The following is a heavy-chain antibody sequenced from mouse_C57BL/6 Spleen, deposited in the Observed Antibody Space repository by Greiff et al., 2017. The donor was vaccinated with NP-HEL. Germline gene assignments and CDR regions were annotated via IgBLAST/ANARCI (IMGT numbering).Heavy chain of an antibody. V-gene: IGHV1-81*01. Sequence: QVQLKQSGAELARPGASVKLSCKASGYTFTSYGISWVKQRTGQGLEWIGEIYPRSGNTYYNEKFKGKATLTADKSSSTAYMELRSLTSEDSAVYFCARAYYSNYEDAMDYWGQGTSVTVSS. D-gene: IGHD2-5*01. CDR3: ARAYYSNYEDAMDY. CDR1: GYTFTSYG. J-gene: IGHJ4*01. CDR2: IYPRSGNT.